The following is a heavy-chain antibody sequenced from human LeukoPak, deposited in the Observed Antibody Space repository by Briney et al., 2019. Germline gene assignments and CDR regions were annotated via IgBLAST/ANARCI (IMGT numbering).Heavy chain of an antibody. Sequence: GGSLRLSCAASGFTFSSYWLHWVRQGPGKGLVWVSRISTDGSSTDYADSVKGRSTISRENAKNTLYLQMNSLRAEDTAVYYCAKKSGSYYGQDYFDYWGQGTLVTVSS. CDR2: ISTDGSST. J-gene: IGHJ4*02. CDR3: AKKSGSYYGQDYFDY. V-gene: IGHV3-74*01. D-gene: IGHD1-26*01. CDR1: GFTFSSYW.